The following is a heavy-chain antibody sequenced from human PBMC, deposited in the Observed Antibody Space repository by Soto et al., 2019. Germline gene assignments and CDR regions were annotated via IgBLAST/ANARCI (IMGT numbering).Heavy chain of an antibody. CDR1: GFTFSSYG. CDR3: ARLTGDYYYYYGMDV. D-gene: IGHD7-27*01. Sequence: GGSLRLSCAASGFTFSSYGMHWVRQAPGKGLEWVAIISYDGSNTYYADSVKGRFTISRDNSKNTLYLQMNSLRAEDTSVYYCARLTGDYYYYYGMDVWGQGTKVTVSS. V-gene: IGHV3-30*03. J-gene: IGHJ6*02. CDR2: ISYDGSNT.